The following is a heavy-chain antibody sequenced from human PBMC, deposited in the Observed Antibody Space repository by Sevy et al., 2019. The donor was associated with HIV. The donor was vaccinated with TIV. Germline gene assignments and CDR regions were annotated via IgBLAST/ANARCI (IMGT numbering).Heavy chain of an antibody. D-gene: IGHD5-12*01. Sequence: GGSLRLSCAGSGFTFNSYWMTWDRQAPGKGLEWVANINQDGSEKYYSDSLKGRFSISRDNAKNSVHLQINTLRAEDTAVYYCAREGSAYDTYYYHYAMEVWGQGTTVTVSS. V-gene: IGHV3-7*01. CDR1: GFTFNSYW. CDR2: INQDGSEK. CDR3: AREGSAYDTYYYHYAMEV. J-gene: IGHJ6*02.